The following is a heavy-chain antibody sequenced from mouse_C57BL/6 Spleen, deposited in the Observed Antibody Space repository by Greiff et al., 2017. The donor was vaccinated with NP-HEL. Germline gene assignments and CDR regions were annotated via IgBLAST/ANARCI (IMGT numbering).Heavy chain of an antibody. V-gene: IGHV7-1*01. D-gene: IGHD4-1*01. J-gene: IGHJ1*03. CDR1: GFTFSDFY. CDR2: SRNKANDYTT. CDR3: ARDALWDEGYFDV. Sequence: EVNVVESGGGLVQSGRSLRLSCATSGFTFSDFYMEWVRQAPGKGLEWIAASRNKANDYTTEYSASVKGRFIVSRDTSQSILYLQMNALRAEDTAIYYCARDALWDEGYFDVWGTGTTVTVSS.